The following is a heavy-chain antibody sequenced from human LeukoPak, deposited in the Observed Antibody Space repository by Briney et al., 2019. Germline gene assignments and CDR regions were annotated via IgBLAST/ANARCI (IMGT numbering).Heavy chain of an antibody. Sequence: ASVKVSCKASGGTFSSYAISWVRQAPGQGLEWMGGIIPIFGTANYAQKFQGRVTMTRDTSTSTVYMELSSLRSEDTAVYYCARAPYYYDSSGYYSLGYWGQGTLVTVSS. D-gene: IGHD3-22*01. J-gene: IGHJ4*02. CDR3: ARAPYYYDSSGYYSLGY. CDR2: IIPIFGTA. CDR1: GGTFSSYA. V-gene: IGHV1-69*05.